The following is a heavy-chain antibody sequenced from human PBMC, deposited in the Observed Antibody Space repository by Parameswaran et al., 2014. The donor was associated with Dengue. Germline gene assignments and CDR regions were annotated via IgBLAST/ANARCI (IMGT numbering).Heavy chain of an antibody. J-gene: IGHJ4*02. CDR2: INHSGST. D-gene: IGHD4-17*01. CDR3: ARDYGDYVSVRGASDY. Sequence: RWIRQPQEGLEWIGEINHSGSTNYNPSLKSRVTISVDTSKNQFSLKLSSVTAADTAVYYCARDYGDYVSVRGASDYWGQGTLVTVSS. V-gene: IGHV4-34*01.